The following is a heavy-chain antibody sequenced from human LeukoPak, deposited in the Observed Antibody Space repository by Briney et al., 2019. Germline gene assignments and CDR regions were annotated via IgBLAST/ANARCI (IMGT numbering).Heavy chain of an antibody. D-gene: IGHD1-26*01. CDR3: ARDRYSGTFRYYYYYYMDV. Sequence: SQTLSLTCTVSGDSISSGSYYWSWIRQPPGKGLEWIGRIYTRGNTYYNPSLKSRVTISLDTSKNQFSLELSSVTAADAAVYYSARDRYSGTFRYYYYYYMDVWGKGTTVTVSS. CDR1: GDSISSGSYY. CDR2: IYTRGNT. V-gene: IGHV4-61*02. J-gene: IGHJ6*03.